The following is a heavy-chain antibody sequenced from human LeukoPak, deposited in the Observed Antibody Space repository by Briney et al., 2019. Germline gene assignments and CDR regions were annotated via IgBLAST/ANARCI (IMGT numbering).Heavy chain of an antibody. D-gene: IGHD2-15*01. Sequence: PGGSLRLSCAASGFTFDDYGMHWVRQATGKGLEWVSHISWNSGDIDYADSVKGRFTISRDNAKNSLYLQMNTLRTEDTALYYCAKSCSGGACPIDYWGQGILVTVSS. CDR2: ISWNSGDI. CDR1: GFTFDDYG. CDR3: AKSCSGGACPIDY. V-gene: IGHV3-9*01. J-gene: IGHJ4*02.